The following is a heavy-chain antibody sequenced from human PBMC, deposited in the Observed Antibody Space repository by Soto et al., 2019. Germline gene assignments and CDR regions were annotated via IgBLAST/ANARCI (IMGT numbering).Heavy chain of an antibody. CDR1: GFTFSSYA. CDR2: ISGSGGST. D-gene: IGHD3-22*01. CDR3: AIPPWNSGYNAFDI. Sequence: PAGSLRLSCAASGFTFSSYAMSWVRQAPGKGLEWVSAISGSGGSTYYADSVKGRFTISRDNSKNTLYLQMNSLRAEDTAVYYCAIPPWNSGYNAFDIWGQGTMVTVSS. J-gene: IGHJ3*02. V-gene: IGHV3-23*01.